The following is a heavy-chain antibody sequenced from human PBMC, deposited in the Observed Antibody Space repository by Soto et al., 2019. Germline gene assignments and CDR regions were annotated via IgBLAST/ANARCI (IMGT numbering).Heavy chain of an antibody. CDR2: IYYSGST. CDR3: AAPVSSGYQGLEV. J-gene: IGHJ3*01. Sequence: SETLSLTCTVSGGSISSGGYYWSWIRQHPGKGLEWIGYIYYSGSTYYNPSLKSRVTISVDTSKNQFSLKLSSVTAADTAVYYCAAPVSSGYQGLEVWGQGTMVTVSS. V-gene: IGHV4-31*03. CDR1: GGSISSGGYY. D-gene: IGHD3-22*01.